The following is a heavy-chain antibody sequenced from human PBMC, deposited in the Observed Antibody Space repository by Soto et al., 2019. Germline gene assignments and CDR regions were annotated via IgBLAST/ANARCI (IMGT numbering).Heavy chain of an antibody. CDR1: GYTFTSYD. CDR2: VSAYNGNT. D-gene: IGHD5-18*01. J-gene: IGHJ4*02. V-gene: IGHV1-18*01. CDR3: ARVPDTAMTSYYFDY. Sequence: ASVKVSCKASGYTFTSYDISWVRQAPGQGLEWMGWVSAYNGNTNYAQKLQGRVTMTTDTSTSTAYMELRSLRSDDTAVYYCARVPDTAMTSYYFDYWGQGTLVTVSS.